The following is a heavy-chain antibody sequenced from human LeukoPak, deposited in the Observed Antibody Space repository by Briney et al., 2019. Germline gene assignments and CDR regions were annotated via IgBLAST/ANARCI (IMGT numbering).Heavy chain of an antibody. J-gene: IGHJ4*02. CDR1: GFTFSSYG. CDR3: AKARGFHYFDY. V-gene: IGHV3-30*18. Sequence: GGSLRLSCAASGFTFSSYGMHWVRQAPGKGLEWVAVIAYDGSNKYYADSVKGRFTISRDNSKNTLYLQMNSLRAEDTAVYYCAKARGFHYFDYWGQGTLVIVSS. D-gene: IGHD3-10*01. CDR2: IAYDGSNK.